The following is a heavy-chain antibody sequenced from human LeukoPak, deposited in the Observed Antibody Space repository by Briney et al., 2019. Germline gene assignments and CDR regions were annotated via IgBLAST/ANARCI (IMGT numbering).Heavy chain of an antibody. Sequence: SETLSLTCTVSGGSISSYYWSWIRQPPGKGLEWIGYIYYSGSTNYNPSLKSRVTISVDTSKNQFSLKLSSVTAADTAVYYCARASRTSGLTDAFDIWGQGTMVIVSS. CDR3: ARASRTSGLTDAFDI. J-gene: IGHJ3*02. V-gene: IGHV4-59*01. CDR1: GGSISSYY. CDR2: IYYSGST. D-gene: IGHD3/OR15-3a*01.